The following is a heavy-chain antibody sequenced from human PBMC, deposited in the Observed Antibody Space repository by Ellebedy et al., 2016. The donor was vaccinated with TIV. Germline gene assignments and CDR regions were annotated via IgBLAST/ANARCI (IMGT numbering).Heavy chain of an antibody. CDR2: INPHSGGT. V-gene: IGHV1-2*02. D-gene: IGHD2-21*02. CDR3: ASALTAYFDY. CDR1: GYSFIDYH. Sequence: ASVKVSCXASGYSFIDYHMHWVRQAPGQGLEWMGWINPHSGGTNYAQKFQGRVTMTRDTSISTAYMELSRLRSDDTAVYYCASALTAYFDYWGQGTLVTVSS. J-gene: IGHJ4*02.